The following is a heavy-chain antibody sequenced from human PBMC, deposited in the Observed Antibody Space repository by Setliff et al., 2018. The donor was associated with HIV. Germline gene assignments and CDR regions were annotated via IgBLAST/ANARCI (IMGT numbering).Heavy chain of an antibody. Sequence: EASVKVSCKASGYTFTGYYMHWVRQAPGQGLEWMGWINPNSGGTNYAQKFQGRVTMTRDTSISTAYMELSRLRSDDTAVYYCARETLRWKSRAFDIWGQGTMVTVSS. CDR3: ARETLRWKSRAFDI. CDR1: GYTFTGYY. CDR2: INPNSGGT. V-gene: IGHV1-2*02. J-gene: IGHJ3*02. D-gene: IGHD4-17*01.